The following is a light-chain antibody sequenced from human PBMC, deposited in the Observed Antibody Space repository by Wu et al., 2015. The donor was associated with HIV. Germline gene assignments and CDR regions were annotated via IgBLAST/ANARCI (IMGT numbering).Light chain of an antibody. J-gene: IGKJ1*01. CDR1: QIISNW. Sequence: DIQMTQSPSTLSAFVGDRVTITCRASQIISNWMAWYQQKPGKAPKLLIYKSSILESGVPSRFSGSGSGAEFTLTISSLQPDDSAIYYCQQYRTFGQGTKVEVK. V-gene: IGKV1-5*03. CDR3: QQYRT. CDR2: KSS.